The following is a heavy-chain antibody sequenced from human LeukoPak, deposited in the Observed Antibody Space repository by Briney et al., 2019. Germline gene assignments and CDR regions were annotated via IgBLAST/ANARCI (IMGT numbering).Heavy chain of an antibody. Sequence: VKLSCKASGGTFRSYAISWVRQAPGQGLEWMGGIIPIFGTANYAQKFQGRVTITAVESTSTAYMELSSLRSEDTAEYYCSSEDSYGYFRSNWFDPWGQGTLVTVSS. CDR2: IIPIFGTA. D-gene: IGHD5-18*01. V-gene: IGHV1-69*13. J-gene: IGHJ5*02. CDR1: GGTFRSYA. CDR3: SSEDSYGYFRSNWFDP.